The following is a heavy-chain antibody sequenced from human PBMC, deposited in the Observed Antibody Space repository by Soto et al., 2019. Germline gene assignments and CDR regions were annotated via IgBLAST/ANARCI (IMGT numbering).Heavy chain of an antibody. J-gene: IGHJ3*02. CDR3: ARLDRDYDFWSGYLDAFDI. CDR1: GGSISSSSYY. CDR2: IYYSGST. V-gene: IGHV4-39*01. D-gene: IGHD3-3*01. Sequence: SETLSLTCTVSGGSISSSSYYWGWIRQPPGKGLEWIGSIYYSGSTYYNPSLKSRVTISVDTSKNLFSLKLSSVTAADTAVYYCARLDRDYDFWSGYLDAFDIWGQGTMVTVSS.